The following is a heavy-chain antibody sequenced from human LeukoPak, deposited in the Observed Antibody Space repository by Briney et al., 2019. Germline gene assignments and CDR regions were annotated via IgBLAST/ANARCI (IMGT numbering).Heavy chain of an antibody. CDR1: GFTFNSYW. D-gene: IGHD2-15*01. V-gene: IGHV3-7*01. J-gene: IGHJ4*02. CDR3: ARGRGVEY. Sequence: GRSLRLSCAASGFTFNSYWMSWVRQAPGKGLEWVANIKQDGNEKYYVDSVKGRFTISRDNAKNSLYLQMNSLRAEDTAVYYCARGRGVEYWGQGTLVTVSS. CDR2: IKQDGNEK.